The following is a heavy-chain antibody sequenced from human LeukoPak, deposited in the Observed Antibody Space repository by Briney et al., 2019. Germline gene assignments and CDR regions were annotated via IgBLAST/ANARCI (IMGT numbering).Heavy chain of an antibody. CDR3: ARHGGDEWQLTPRWFDP. J-gene: IGHJ5*02. CDR1: GYSISSGCY. D-gene: IGHD1-26*01. Sequence: PSETLSLTCAVSGYSISSGCYWGWIRPPPGKGLEWIGSIYHSGSTYYNPSLKSRVTISVDTSKNQFSLKLSSVTAADTAVYYCARHGGDEWQLTPRWFDPWGQGTLVTVSS. CDR2: IYHSGST. V-gene: IGHV4-38-2*01.